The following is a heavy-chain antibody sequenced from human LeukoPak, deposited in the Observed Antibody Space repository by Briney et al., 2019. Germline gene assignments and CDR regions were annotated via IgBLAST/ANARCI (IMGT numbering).Heavy chain of an antibody. Sequence: KPSETLSLTCTVSGGSISSYYWSWIRQSPGEGLAWIGYVFYSGSTNYNPSLKSRVTISLDTSKNQFSLKLTSVTAADTAVYYCARVGLGATFFSPWGQGTLVTVSS. CDR3: ARVGLGATFFSP. V-gene: IGHV4-59*01. CDR1: GGSISSYY. D-gene: IGHD1-26*01. J-gene: IGHJ5*02. CDR2: VFYSGST.